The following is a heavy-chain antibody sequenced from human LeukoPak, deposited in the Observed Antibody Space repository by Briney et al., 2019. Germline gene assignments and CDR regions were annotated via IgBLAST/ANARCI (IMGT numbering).Heavy chain of an antibody. V-gene: IGHV3-48*04. J-gene: IGHJ4*02. CDR3: ARAPSDY. CDR2: ISSSSSAI. Sequence: PGGSLRLSCAASGFTFSSYSMNWVRQAPGKGLEWVSYISSSSSAIYYADSVKGRFTISRDNAKNSLYLQMNSLRGEDTAVYYCARAPSDYWGQGTLVTVSS. CDR1: GFTFSSYS.